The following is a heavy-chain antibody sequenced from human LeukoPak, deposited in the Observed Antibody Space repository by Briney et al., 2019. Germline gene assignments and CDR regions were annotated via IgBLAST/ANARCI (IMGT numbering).Heavy chain of an antibody. V-gene: IGHV4-4*07. D-gene: IGHD3-16*02. CDR2: VYIGGST. J-gene: IGHJ4*02. CDR3: ARDHCDDAACYPFDR. Sequence: SETLSLTCNVSGGSFDYYYWHWMRRPAGKGLEWIGRVYIGGSTNYNPSLKSHVSMSIDKSKKQFSLKLSSVTAADTAIYYCARDHCDDAACYPFDRWGRGILVTVSS. CDR1: GGSFDYYY.